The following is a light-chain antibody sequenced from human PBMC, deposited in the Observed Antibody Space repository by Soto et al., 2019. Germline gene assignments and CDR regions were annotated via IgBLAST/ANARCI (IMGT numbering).Light chain of an antibody. CDR3: QPYNSDSRT. Sequence: DMQMTQSPSTLSASVGDRVTITFRASQSISTYLAWYRHKPGEAPKLLIYKASTLERGVPSRFRGSGSGTDFTLTISSLQPDDFATYYCQPYNSDSRTFGQGTKVDIK. CDR1: QSISTY. V-gene: IGKV1-5*03. CDR2: KAS. J-gene: IGKJ1*01.